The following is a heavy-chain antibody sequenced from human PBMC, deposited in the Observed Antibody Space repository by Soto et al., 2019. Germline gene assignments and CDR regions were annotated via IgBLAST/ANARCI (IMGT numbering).Heavy chain of an antibody. CDR3: AKRDYGGNPGVYGMDV. J-gene: IGHJ6*02. V-gene: IGHV3-30*18. CDR2: ISYDGSSQ. Sequence: QVQLVESGGGVVQPGRSLRLSCAASGFTFSSYAMHWVRQAPGKGLEWMGIISYDGSSQYYADSVKGPFTISRDNSKNTVYLQMNSQRPEDTAVYYCAKRDYGGNPGVYGMDVWGQGTRVTVSS. CDR1: GFTFSSYA. D-gene: IGHD4-17*01.